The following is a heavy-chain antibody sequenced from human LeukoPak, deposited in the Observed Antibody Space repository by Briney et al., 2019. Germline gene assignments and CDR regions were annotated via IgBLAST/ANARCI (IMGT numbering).Heavy chain of an antibody. CDR3: ARADQYSYGYFDY. Sequence: PSETLSLTCAVYGGSFSGYYWSWIRQPPGKGLEWIGEINHSGSTNYNPSLKSRVTISVDTSKNQFSLKLSSVTAADTAVYYCARADQYSYGYFDYWGQGTLFTVSS. CDR1: GGSFSGYY. D-gene: IGHD5-18*01. J-gene: IGHJ4*02. V-gene: IGHV4-34*01. CDR2: INHSGST.